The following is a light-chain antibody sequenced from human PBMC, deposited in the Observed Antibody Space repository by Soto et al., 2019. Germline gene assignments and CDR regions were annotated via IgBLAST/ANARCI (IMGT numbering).Light chain of an antibody. CDR2: DAS. V-gene: IGKV3-11*01. CDR3: QQRSNWSWT. J-gene: IGKJ1*01. CDR1: RSVSSY. Sequence: EIVLTQSPATLSLSPGERATLSCRASRSVSSYLAWYQQKPGQAPRLLIYDASNRATGIPARFSGSGSGTDFTLTISSLEPEDFAVYYCQQRSNWSWTFGQGTKVDIK.